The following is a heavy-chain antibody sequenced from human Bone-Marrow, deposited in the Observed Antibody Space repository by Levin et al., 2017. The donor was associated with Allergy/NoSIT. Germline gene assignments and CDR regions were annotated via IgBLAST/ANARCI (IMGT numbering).Heavy chain of an antibody. CDR3: ARAGRYDY. D-gene: IGHD3-9*01. V-gene: IGHV4-39*07. J-gene: IGHJ4*02. CDR2: INHSGST. CDR1: GYSISGSAYY. Sequence: SQTLSLTCPVSGYSISGSAYYWGWIRQPPGKGLEWIGSINHSGSTYYNPSLKSRVTISVDTSKSQFSLKLSSVTAADTAVYYCARAGRYDYWGQGALVTVSS.